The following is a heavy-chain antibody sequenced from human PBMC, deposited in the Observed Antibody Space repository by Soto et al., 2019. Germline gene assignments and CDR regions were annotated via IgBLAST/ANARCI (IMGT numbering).Heavy chain of an antibody. J-gene: IGHJ6*02. CDR3: ATRTYRTYYDFWSGPPYYYYYGMDV. CDR1: GGSISSYY. D-gene: IGHD3-3*01. CDR2: IYSSGST. Sequence: SETLSLTCTVSGGSISSYYRSCIRQPAGKGLEWIGRIYSSGSTNYNPSLKSRVTMSLDTSKNQFSLKLSSVTAADTAVYYCATRTYRTYYDFWSGPPYYYYYGMDVWGQGTTVTVSS. V-gene: IGHV4-4*07.